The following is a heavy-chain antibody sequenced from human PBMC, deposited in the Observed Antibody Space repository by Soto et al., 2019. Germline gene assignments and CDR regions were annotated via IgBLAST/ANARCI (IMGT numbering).Heavy chain of an antibody. CDR2: INPNSGGT. CDR3: ARGVIYYDFWSGYSEVAYFDY. J-gene: IGHJ4*02. Sequence: GASVKVSCKASGYTFTGYYMHWVRQAPGQGLEWMGWINPNSGGTNYAQKFQGWVTMTRDTSISTAYMELSRLRSDDTAVYYCARGVIYYDFWSGYSEVAYFDYWGQGTLVTVSS. D-gene: IGHD3-3*01. CDR1: GYTFTGYY. V-gene: IGHV1-2*04.